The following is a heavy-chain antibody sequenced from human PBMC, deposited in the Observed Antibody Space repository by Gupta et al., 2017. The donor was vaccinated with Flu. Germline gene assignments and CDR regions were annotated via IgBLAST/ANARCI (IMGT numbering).Heavy chain of an antibody. CDR3: AKRPAYCTNDGCYLRYFDY. D-gene: IGHD2-8*01. V-gene: IGHV3-23*01. CDR2: ISKTGGTT. Sequence: GLEWVSTISKTGGTTNYADSVKGRFTISRDNSKNTLYLQMNSLRVEDTALYYCAKRPAYCTNDGCYLRYFDYWGQGTLVTVST. J-gene: IGHJ4*02.